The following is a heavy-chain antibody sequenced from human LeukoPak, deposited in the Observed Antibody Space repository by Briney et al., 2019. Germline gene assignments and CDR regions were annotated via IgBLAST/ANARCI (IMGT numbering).Heavy chain of an antibody. V-gene: IGHV4-39*01. CDR1: GGSISSSSYY. D-gene: IGHD4-11*01. J-gene: IGHJ4*02. Sequence: SETLSLTCTVSGGSISSSSYYWGWIRQPPGKGLEWIGSIYYSGSTYYNPSLKSRVTISVDTSKNQFSLKLSSVTAADTAVYYCARVASDSRSSIFDYWGQGTLVTVSS. CDR2: IYYSGST. CDR3: ARVASDSRSSIFDY.